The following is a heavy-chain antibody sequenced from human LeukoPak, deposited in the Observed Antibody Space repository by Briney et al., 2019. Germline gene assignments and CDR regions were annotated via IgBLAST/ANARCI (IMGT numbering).Heavy chain of an antibody. CDR2: IIPIFGTA. D-gene: IGHD6-6*01. Sequence: SVKVSCKASGGTFSSYAISWVRQAPGQGLEWMGGIIPIFGTANYAQKFQGRVTITADESTSTAYMELSSLRSEDTAVYYCAREYSSSPYHFDYWGQGTLVTVSS. CDR1: GGTFSSYA. CDR3: AREYSSSPYHFDY. J-gene: IGHJ4*02. V-gene: IGHV1-69*13.